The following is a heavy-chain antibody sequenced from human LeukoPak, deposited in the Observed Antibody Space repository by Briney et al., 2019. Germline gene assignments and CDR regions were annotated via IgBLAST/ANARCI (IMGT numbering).Heavy chain of an antibody. CDR1: GGTFSSYA. V-gene: IGHV1-69*06. D-gene: IGHD2-2*03. CDR2: IIPIFGTA. J-gene: IGHJ6*02. Sequence: SVKVSYKASGGTFSSYAISWVRQAPGQGLEWMGGIIPIFGTANYAQKFQGRVTITADKSTSTAYMELSSLRSEETAVYYCARVTDFVDMVVVPAAIDYYYYGMDVWGQGTTVTVSS. CDR3: ARVTDFVDMVVVPAAIDYYYYGMDV.